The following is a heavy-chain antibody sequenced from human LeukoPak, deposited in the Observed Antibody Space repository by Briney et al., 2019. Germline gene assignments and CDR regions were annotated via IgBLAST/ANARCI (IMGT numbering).Heavy chain of an antibody. CDR3: AKDEYDFWSGYYPY. J-gene: IGHJ4*02. CDR1: GFTFSSYA. V-gene: IGHV3-23*01. CDR2: ISGSGGST. D-gene: IGHD3-3*01. Sequence: GGSLRLSCAASGFTFSSYAMSWVRQAPGKGLEWVSAISGSGGSTYYAGSVKGRFTISRDNSKNTLYLQMNSLRAEDTAVYYCAKDEYDFWSGYYPYWGQGTLVTVSS.